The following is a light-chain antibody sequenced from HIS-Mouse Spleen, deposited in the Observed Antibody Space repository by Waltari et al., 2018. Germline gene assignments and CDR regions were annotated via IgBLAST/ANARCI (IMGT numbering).Light chain of an antibody. CDR3: CSYAGSYVV. CDR2: DVS. Sequence: QSALTQPRSVSGSPGQSVTISCTGTSSDVGGYNYVSWYQQHPGKAPKLMIYDVSKRPSAVPDRFSGSKSGNTASLTISGLQAEDEAEYYCCSYAGSYVVFGGGTKLTVL. J-gene: IGLJ2*01. CDR1: SSDVGGYNY. V-gene: IGLV2-11*01.